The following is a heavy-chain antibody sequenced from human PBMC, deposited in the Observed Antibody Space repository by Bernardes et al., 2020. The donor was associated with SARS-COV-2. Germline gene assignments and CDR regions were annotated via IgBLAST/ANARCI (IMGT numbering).Heavy chain of an antibody. CDR2: IYGGGST. Sequence: GGSLRLSCAASGFTLSNTFLTWVRQAPGRGLEWVSVIYGGGSTYYADSVKGRFTISRDNSKNTLYLQMNSLRPADTAVYYCARGWVDFDYWGQGTLVTVSS. D-gene: IGHD1-26*01. CDR3: ARGWVDFDY. CDR1: GFTLSNTF. V-gene: IGHV3-53*01. J-gene: IGHJ4*02.